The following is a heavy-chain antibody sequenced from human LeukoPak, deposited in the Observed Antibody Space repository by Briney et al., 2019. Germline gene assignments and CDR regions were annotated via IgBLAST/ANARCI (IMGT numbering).Heavy chain of an antibody. CDR3: ARHSGNYFFDGMDV. V-gene: IGHV3-11*01. D-gene: IGHD1-26*01. Sequence: GRSLRLSCAASEFTFSDFHMTWIRQAPGKGLEWVSYIRNSGSTMYYADSVKGRFIISRDNAKNSLYLQMNSLRAEDTAVYYCARHSGNYFFDGMDVWGQGTTVTVSS. CDR2: IRNSGSTM. J-gene: IGHJ6*02. CDR1: EFTFSDFH.